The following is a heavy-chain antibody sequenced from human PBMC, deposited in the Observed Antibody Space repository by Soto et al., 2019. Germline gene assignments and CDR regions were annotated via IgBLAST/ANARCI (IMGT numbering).Heavy chain of an antibody. J-gene: IGHJ4*02. CDR2: ITSDGSST. CDR1: GFTFSSYW. V-gene: IGHV3-74*01. Sequence: GGSLRLSCAASGFTFSSYWMHWVRQAPGEGLVWVSRITSDGSSTTYADSVKGRFTISRDNAKNTLYLQMNSLRAEDTAVYYCAREYSSSRYFDYWGQGTLVTVSS. D-gene: IGHD6-13*01. CDR3: AREYSSSRYFDY.